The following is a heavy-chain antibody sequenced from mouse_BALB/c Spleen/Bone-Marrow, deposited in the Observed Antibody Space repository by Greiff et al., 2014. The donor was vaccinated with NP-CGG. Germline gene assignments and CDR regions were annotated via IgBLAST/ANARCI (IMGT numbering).Heavy chain of an antibody. CDR2: INPSTGYT. CDR3: ARRLNWDWFAY. J-gene: IGHJ3*01. Sequence: QVQLQQSGAELAKPGASVKMSCKASGYTFTSYWMHWVKQRPGQGLEWIGYINPSTGYTDYNQKFKDKATLTADKSSSTAYMQLSSLTSEDSAVYYCARRLNWDWFAYWAKGLWSLSLQ. D-gene: IGHD4-1*01. CDR1: GYTFTSYW. V-gene: IGHV1-7*01.